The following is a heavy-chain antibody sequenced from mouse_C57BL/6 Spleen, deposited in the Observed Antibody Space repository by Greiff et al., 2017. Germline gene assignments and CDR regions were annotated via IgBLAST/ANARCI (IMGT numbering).Heavy chain of an antibody. CDR3: ARRYGSSSWFAY. CDR1: GYTFTDYN. CDR2: INPNNGGT. Sequence: VQLQQSGPELVKPGASVKMSCKASGYTFTDYNMHWVKQSHGKSLEWIGYINPNNGGTSYNQKFKGKATLTVNKSSSTAYMELRSLTSEDSAVYYCARRYGSSSWFAYWGQGTLVTVSA. V-gene: IGHV1-22*01. J-gene: IGHJ3*01. D-gene: IGHD1-1*01.